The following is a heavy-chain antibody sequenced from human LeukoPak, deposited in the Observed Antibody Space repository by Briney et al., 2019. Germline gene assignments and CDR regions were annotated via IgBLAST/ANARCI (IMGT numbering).Heavy chain of an antibody. D-gene: IGHD3-10*01. CDR3: AKDVSALTYNASWPGPGF. CDR1: GFTFSSYA. V-gene: IGHV3-30*18. Sequence: GGSLRLSCAASGFTFSSYAMSWVRQAPGKGLEWVAVISYDGDPKFYADSVKGRFTISRDNSKNTLYPHLNSLRVEDTAIYYCAKDVSALTYNASWPGPGFWGQGTLVSVSS. CDR2: ISYDGDPK. J-gene: IGHJ4*02.